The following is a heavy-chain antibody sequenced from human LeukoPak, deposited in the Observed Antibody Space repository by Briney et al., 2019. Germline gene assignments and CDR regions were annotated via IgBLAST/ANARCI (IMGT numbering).Heavy chain of an antibody. CDR3: ARGGAQGTDV. CDR1: GFTFSDYY. CDR2: IIGVASSI. D-gene: IGHD1-26*01. J-gene: IGHJ6*02. Sequence: GGSLRLSCAASGFTFSDYYMTWIRQAPGKGLELVSYIIGVASSIYYADSVKGRFTISRDNAKNSVYLQMNSLRVEDTAVCYCARGGAQGTDVWGQGTTVTVSS. V-gene: IGHV3-11*01.